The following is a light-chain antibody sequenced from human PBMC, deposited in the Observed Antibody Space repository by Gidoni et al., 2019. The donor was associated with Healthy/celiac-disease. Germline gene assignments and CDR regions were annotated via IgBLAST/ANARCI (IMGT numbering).Light chain of an antibody. CDR2: WAS. J-gene: IGKJ5*01. V-gene: IGKV4-1*01. Sequence: DIVMTQSPDSLAVSLGERATINYLAWYQQKPGQPPKLLIYWASTRESGVPDRFSGSGSGTDFTLTISSLQAEDVAVYYCQKYYSTPITFGQXTRLEIK. CDR3: QKYYSTPIT.